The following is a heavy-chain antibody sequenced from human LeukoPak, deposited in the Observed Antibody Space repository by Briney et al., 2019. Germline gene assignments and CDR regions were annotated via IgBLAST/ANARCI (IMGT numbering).Heavy chain of an antibody. D-gene: IGHD3-10*01. CDR1: GGSFSGYY. CDR2: INHSGST. Sequence: SETLSLTCAVYGGSFSGYYWSWIRQPPGKGLEWIGEINHSGSTNYNPSLKSRVTISVDTSKNQFSLKLSSVTAADTAAYYCARIRLLWFGELYYYYYYMDVWGKGTTVTISS. V-gene: IGHV4-34*01. CDR3: ARIRLLWFGELYYYYYYMDV. J-gene: IGHJ6*03.